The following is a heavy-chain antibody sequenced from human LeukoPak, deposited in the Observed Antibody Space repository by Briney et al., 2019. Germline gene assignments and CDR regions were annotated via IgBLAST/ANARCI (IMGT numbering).Heavy chain of an antibody. CDR1: GFTLSDYW. CDR2: INTDGSAE. J-gene: IGHJ4*02. V-gene: IGHV3-7*01. Sequence: GGSLRLSCAASGFTLSDYWMMWVRQTPEKGLEWVASINTDGSAEYYGDSVKGRFTISRDNAKNSLSLQMNSLRVEDTALYYCARGKIDFWGQGILVTVSS. CDR3: ARGKIDF.